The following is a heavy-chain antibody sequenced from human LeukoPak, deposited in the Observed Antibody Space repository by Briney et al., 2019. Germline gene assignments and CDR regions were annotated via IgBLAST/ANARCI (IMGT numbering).Heavy chain of an antibody. Sequence: GGSLRLSCAASGFIFSRDSMNWVRQAPGKGLEWISYISRDSNIIFYADSVRGRFTISRDNAKNSLYLQMNSLRAEDTAVYYCVRDLTGPGDYWGQGTLVTVSS. J-gene: IGHJ4*02. CDR3: VRDLTGPGDY. CDR1: GFIFSRDS. V-gene: IGHV3-48*01. CDR2: ISRDSNII. D-gene: IGHD1-14*01.